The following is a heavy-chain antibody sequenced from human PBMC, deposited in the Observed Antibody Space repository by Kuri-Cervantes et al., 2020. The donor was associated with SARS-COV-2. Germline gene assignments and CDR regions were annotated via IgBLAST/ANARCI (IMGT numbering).Heavy chain of an antibody. Sequence: GESLKISCAASGFTVSYNYMSWVRQAPGKGLEWVSLIYSRGDTKYADSVRGRFTISRDNSKNTLYLQMNSLRAEDTALYYCAKNGVTHTSHWYFDLWGRGSLVTVSS. CDR3: AKNGVTHTSHWYFDL. D-gene: IGHD2-21*02. J-gene: IGHJ2*01. CDR1: GFTVSYNY. CDR2: IYSRGDT. V-gene: IGHV3-53*01.